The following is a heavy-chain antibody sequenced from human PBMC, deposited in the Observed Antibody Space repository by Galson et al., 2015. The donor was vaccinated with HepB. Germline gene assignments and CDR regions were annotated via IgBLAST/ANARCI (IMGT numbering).Heavy chain of an antibody. CDR2: IYAGDSKT. CDR3: ARSSLAAGVTSDF. CDR1: GYSFTRYW. J-gene: IGHJ4*02. D-gene: IGHD6-13*01. V-gene: IGHV5-51*01. Sequence: QSGAEVKKPGESLKISCTGSGYSFTRYWIGWVRQMPGKGLEWMGIIYAGDSKTRYSPSFQGQVTISADKSISTAYLQWSSLKASDTAIYYCARSSLAAGVTSDFWGQGTLVTVSS.